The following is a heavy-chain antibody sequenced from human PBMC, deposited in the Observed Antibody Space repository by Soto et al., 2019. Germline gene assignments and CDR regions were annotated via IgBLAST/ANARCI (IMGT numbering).Heavy chain of an antibody. CDR2: MNPNSGNT. CDR1: GYTFTSYD. D-gene: IGHD3-22*01. Sequence: QVQLVQSGAEVKKPGASVKVSCKASGYTFTSYDINWVRQATGQGLEWMGWMNPNSGNTGYAQKFQGRVTMTRSNSVSTAYMELTGLRSEDTAVYYCARGHIYYDSSGYYGDWGQGTLVTVSS. CDR3: ARGHIYYDSSGYYGD. V-gene: IGHV1-8*01. J-gene: IGHJ4*02.